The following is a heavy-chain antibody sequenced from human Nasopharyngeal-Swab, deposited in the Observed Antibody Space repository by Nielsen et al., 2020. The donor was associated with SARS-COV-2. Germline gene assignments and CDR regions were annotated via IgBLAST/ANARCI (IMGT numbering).Heavy chain of an antibody. Sequence: GESLKISCAASGFTVSSNYMSWVRRAPGKGLEWVSVIYSGGSTYYADSVKGRFTISRDNSKNTLYLQMNSLRAEDTAVYYCARDRGGYGDYVDYWGRGTLVTVSS. D-gene: IGHD3-16*01. CDR3: ARDRGGYGDYVDY. V-gene: IGHV3-66*02. CDR2: IYSGGST. J-gene: IGHJ4*02. CDR1: GFTVSSNY.